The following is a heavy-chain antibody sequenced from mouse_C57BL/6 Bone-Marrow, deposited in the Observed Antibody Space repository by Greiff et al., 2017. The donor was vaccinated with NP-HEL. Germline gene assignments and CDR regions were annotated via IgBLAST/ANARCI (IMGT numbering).Heavy chain of an antibody. V-gene: IGHV1-47*01. J-gene: IGHJ3*01. CDR3: ARGEGSSGPFAY. Sequence: QVQLQQSGAELVKPGASVKMSCKASGYTFTTYPIEWMKQNHGKSLEWIGNFHPYNDDTKYTEKFKGKATLTVEKSSSTVYLEHSRLTTDDSPVYYCARGEGSSGPFAYWGQGTLVTVSA. D-gene: IGHD3-2*02. CDR2: FHPYNDDT. CDR1: GYTFTTYP.